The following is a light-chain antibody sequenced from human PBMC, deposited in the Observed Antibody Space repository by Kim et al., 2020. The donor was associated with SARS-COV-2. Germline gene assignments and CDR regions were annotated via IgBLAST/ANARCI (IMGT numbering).Light chain of an antibody. CDR3: QAWDSSNHV. CDR1: KLGDKY. CDR2: QDS. V-gene: IGLV3-1*01. J-gene: IGLJ1*01. Sequence: SYELTQPPSVSVSPGQTASITCSGDKLGDKYACWYQQKPGQSPVLVIYQDSKRPSGIPERFSGSNSGNTATLTISGTQAMDEADYYCQAWDSSNHVFGTGTKVTVL.